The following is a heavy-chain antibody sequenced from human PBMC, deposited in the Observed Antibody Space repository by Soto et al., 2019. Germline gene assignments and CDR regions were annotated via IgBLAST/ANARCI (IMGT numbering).Heavy chain of an antibody. Sequence: GASVKVSCKASGGTFSSYAISWVRQAPGQELEWMGGIIPIFGTANYAQKFQGRVTITADESTSTAYMELSSLRSEDTAVYYCARVAEVGATALTQGAFDIWGQGTMVTVSS. CDR3: ARVAEVGATALTQGAFDI. V-gene: IGHV1-69*13. J-gene: IGHJ3*02. CDR2: IIPIFGTA. D-gene: IGHD1-26*01. CDR1: GGTFSSYA.